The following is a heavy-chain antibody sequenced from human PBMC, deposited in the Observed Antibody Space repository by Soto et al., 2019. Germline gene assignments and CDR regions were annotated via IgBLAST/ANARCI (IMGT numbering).Heavy chain of an antibody. CDR2: TYYRSKWYN. Sequence: PSQTLSLTCAISGDSVSSNSAAWNWIRQSPSRGLEWLGRTYYRSKWYNDYAVSVKSRITINPDTSKNQFSLQLNSVTPEDTAVYYCASGRPTSLINAEYFQHWGQGTLVTVSS. V-gene: IGHV6-1*01. D-gene: IGHD3-16*01. CDR3: ASGRPTSLINAEYFQH. CDR1: GDSVSSNSAA. J-gene: IGHJ1*01.